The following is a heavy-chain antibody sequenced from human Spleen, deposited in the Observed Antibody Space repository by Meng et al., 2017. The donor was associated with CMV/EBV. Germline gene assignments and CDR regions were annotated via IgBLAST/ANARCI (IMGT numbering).Heavy chain of an antibody. V-gene: IGHV4-4*07. D-gene: IGHD4-17*01. CDR1: GGSISSYY. Sequence: QVQPKEAGPGLGKPSETLSLTCTVSGGSISSYYWSWIRQPAGKGLEWIGRIYTSGSTNYNPSLKSRVTISVDSSKNQFSLTLSSVTAADTAVYYCARELLQGGDYCYWGQGTLVTVSS. CDR3: ARELLQGGDYCY. CDR2: IYTSGST. J-gene: IGHJ4*02.